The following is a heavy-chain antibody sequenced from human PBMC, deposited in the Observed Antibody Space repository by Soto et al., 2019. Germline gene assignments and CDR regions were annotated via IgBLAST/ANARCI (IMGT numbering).Heavy chain of an antibody. CDR3: SLDNVQVTNLHYGMHV. D-gene: IGHD3-3*01. J-gene: IGHJ6*02. CDR1: GYSFTSYW. Sequence: GESLKISCKGSGYSFTSYWISWVRQMPGKGLEWMGRIDPSDSYTNYSPSFQGHVTISADKSISTAYLQWSSLKASDTAMYYCSLDNVQVTNLHYGMHVWGQGTTLTVSS. CDR2: IDPSDSYT. V-gene: IGHV5-10-1*01.